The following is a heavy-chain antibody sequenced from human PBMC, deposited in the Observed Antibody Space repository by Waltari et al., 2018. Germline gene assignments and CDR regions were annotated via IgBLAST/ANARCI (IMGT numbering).Heavy chain of an antibody. V-gene: IGHV4-59*01. J-gene: IGHJ4*02. CDR3: ARDRTSSGWPLDY. Sequence: QVQLQESGPGLVTPSETLSLTCTVSGRSISSYYWSWIRQPPGKGLEWIGYIYYSGSTNYNPSLKGRVTISVDTSKNQFSLKLSSVTAADTAVYYCARDRTSSGWPLDYWGQGTLATVSS. CDR1: GRSISSYY. CDR2: IYYSGST. D-gene: IGHD6-19*01.